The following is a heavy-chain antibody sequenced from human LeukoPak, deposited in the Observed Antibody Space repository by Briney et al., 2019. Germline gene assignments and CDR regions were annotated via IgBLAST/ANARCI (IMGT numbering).Heavy chain of an antibody. CDR3: ARHYGVPFYYYYGMDV. CDR2: IYYTGST. CDR1: GGSINNYY. V-gene: IGHV4-59*08. J-gene: IGHJ6*02. D-gene: IGHD4-17*01. Sequence: SETLSLTCTVSGGSINNYYWSWVRQPPGAGLEWLAYIYYTGSTNYNPSLKTRLTISVDTSKNQFSLKLSSVTAADTAVYYCARHYGVPFYYYYGMDVWGQGTTVTVSS.